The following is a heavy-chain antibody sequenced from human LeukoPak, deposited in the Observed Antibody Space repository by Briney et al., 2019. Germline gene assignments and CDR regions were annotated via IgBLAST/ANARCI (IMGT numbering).Heavy chain of an antibody. CDR1: GYSFTDYY. D-gene: IGHD3-3*01. CDR2: INTKSGRT. V-gene: IGHV1-2*02. Sequence: ASVKVSCKTSGYSFTDYYIHWVRQAPGQGLECMGWINTKSGRTSSARKFQGRVTMTRDPSIATVYMDMAWLTSDDTAIYSCARADFIDAGPYLIGPWGQGTLVTVSS. J-gene: IGHJ5*02. CDR3: ARADFIDAGPYLIGP.